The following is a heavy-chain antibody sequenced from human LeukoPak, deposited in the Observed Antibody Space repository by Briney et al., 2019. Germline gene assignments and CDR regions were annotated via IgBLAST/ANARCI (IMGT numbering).Heavy chain of an antibody. CDR2: VYSSGST. Sequence: PSETLSLTCTVSGGSISSSSYYWGWIRQPPGKGLEWIGSVYSSGSTYYNPSLKSRVAISVDTSKNQFSLKLSSMTAPDTAVYYCARGVVAAVGLGTFDIWGQGTMVTVSS. CDR3: ARGVVAAVGLGTFDI. CDR1: GGSISSSSYY. V-gene: IGHV4-39*07. D-gene: IGHD6-13*01. J-gene: IGHJ3*02.